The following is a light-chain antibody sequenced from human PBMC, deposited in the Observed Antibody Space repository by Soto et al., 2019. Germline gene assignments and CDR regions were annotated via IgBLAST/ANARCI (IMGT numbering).Light chain of an antibody. Sequence: QSALTQPPSASGTPGQRVTISCSGSSSNIGSNTVNWYQQLPGTAPKLLIYNNNQRPSGVPDRFSGSKSGTSASLAISGLQSEDEADYYCAAWDDSLKGLYAFGTGTKVTVL. V-gene: IGLV1-44*01. CDR1: SSNIGSNT. J-gene: IGLJ1*01. CDR3: AAWDDSLKGLYA. CDR2: NNN.